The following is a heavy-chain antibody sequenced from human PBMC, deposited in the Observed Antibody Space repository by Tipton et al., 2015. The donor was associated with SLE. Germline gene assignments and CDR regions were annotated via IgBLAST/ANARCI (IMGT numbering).Heavy chain of an antibody. Sequence: SLRLSCAASGFTISSYGMHWVRQTPGKGLEWVAFIRDDGSNKYYADSVKGRFTISRDNSKNTLYLQTNSLRAEDTAVYYCAKDGSRWLQTYFDYWGQGTPVTVSS. J-gene: IGHJ4*02. CDR1: GFTISSYG. D-gene: IGHD5-24*01. CDR2: IRDDGSNK. V-gene: IGHV3-30*02. CDR3: AKDGSRWLQTYFDY.